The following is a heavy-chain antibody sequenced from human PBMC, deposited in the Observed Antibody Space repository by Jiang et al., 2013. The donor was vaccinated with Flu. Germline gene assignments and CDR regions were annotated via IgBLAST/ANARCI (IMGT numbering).Heavy chain of an antibody. D-gene: IGHD2-2*01. J-gene: IGHJ2*01. CDR3: AEEGGGGRTGVVVPAVPNWYFDL. V-gene: IGHV1-2*06. CDR2: INPNSGGT. Sequence: VQLVESGAEVKKPGASVKVSCKASGYTFTGYYVHWVRQAPGQGLEWMGRINPNSGGTNYAQKFQGRVIMTRDTSISTAYMELRRLRSDDTAVYYCAEEGGGGRTGVVVPAVPNWYFDL. CDR1: GYTFTGYY.